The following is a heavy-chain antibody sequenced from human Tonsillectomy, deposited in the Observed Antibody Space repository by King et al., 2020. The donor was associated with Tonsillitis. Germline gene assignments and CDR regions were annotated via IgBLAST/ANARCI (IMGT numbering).Heavy chain of an antibody. Sequence: QLVQSGADVKKPGASVKVSCKASGYSFTDYYIHWVRQAPGQGLEWMGRINPNTGGTNYAQRFQGRIALTRDTSISTAYMELSRLRYDDTVVYFCARGGNVVVVPPDAAWFDPWGQGTLVTVSS. V-gene: IGHV1-2*05. CDR1: GYSFTDYY. D-gene: IGHD2-2*01. CDR3: ARGGNVVVVPPDAAWFDP. CDR2: INPNTGGT. J-gene: IGHJ5*02.